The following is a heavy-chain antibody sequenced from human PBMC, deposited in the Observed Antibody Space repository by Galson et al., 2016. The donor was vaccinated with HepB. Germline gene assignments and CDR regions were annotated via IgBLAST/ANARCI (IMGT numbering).Heavy chain of an antibody. CDR1: GFTFSRYG. D-gene: IGHD6-19*01. Sequence: SLKLSCTASGFTFSRYGMHWVRQAPGKGLQWVAVISYDESNKSYVDSVKGRFTITRDNSKNTLYLQMHSLRVEDTAFYYCVASCGYTADYWGQGTLVTVSS. CDR3: VASCGYTADY. V-gene: IGHV3-30*03. J-gene: IGHJ4*02. CDR2: ISYDESNK.